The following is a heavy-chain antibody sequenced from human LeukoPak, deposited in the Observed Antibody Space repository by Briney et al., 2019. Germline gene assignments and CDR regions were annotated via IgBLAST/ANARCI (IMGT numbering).Heavy chain of an antibody. CDR3: ARLGYYYDSSGYLYFDY. J-gene: IGHJ4*02. Sequence: GESLKISCKGSGYSFTSYWIGWVRQMPGKGLEWMGIIYHGDSDTRYSPSFQGQVTISADKSISTAYLQRSSLKASDTAMYYCARLGYYYDSSGYLYFDYWGQGTLVTVSS. CDR1: GYSFTSYW. CDR2: IYHGDSDT. D-gene: IGHD3-22*01. V-gene: IGHV5-51*01.